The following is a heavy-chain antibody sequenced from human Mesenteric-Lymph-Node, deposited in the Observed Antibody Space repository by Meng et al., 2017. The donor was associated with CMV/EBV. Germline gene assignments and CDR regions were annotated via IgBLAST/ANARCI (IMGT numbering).Heavy chain of an antibody. V-gene: IGHV1-8*03. J-gene: IGHJ4*02. Sequence: ASVKVSCKASGYTFTSYDINWVRQATGQGLEWMGWMNPNSGNTGYAQKFQGRVTITRNTSISTAYMELSSLRSEDTAVYYCARGYKDYSNYVFDYWGQGTLVTVSS. CDR1: GYTFTSYD. CDR3: ARGYKDYSNYVFDY. CDR2: MNPNSGNT. D-gene: IGHD4-11*01.